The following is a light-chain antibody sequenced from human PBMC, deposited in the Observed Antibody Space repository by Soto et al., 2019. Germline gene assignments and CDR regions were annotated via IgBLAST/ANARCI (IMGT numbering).Light chain of an antibody. CDR2: EVS. Sequence: QSALTQPPSASGSPGQSVTISCTGTSSDVGGYNYVSWYQQHPGKAPKVIIYEVSKRPSGVPDRFSGSKSGGTASLTVSGLQAEDEADYYCSSYTSSSTYVFVTGTKGTVL. J-gene: IGLJ1*01. CDR3: SSYTSSSTYV. CDR1: SSDVGGYNY. V-gene: IGLV2-8*01.